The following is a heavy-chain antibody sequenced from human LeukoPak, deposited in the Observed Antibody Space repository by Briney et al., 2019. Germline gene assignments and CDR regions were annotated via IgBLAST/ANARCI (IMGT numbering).Heavy chain of an antibody. Sequence: GGSLRLSCAASGFTFSSYGMHWVRQAPGKGLEWVAVISYDGSNKYYADSVKGRFTISRDNSKNTLYLQMSSLRAEDTAVYYCAKDLGFITVTGTFDYWGQGTLVTVSS. CDR3: AKDLGFITVTGTFDY. CDR1: GFTFSSYG. V-gene: IGHV3-30*18. D-gene: IGHD1-20*01. CDR2: ISYDGSNK. J-gene: IGHJ4*02.